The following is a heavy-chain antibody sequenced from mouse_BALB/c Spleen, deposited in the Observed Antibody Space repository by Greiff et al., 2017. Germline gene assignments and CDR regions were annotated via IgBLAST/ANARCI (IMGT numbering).Heavy chain of an antibody. CDR1: GFTFSNYW. V-gene: IGHV6-6*02. CDR2: IRLKSNNYAT. D-gene: IGHD2-14*01. CDR3: TRRYDWFAY. J-gene: IGHJ3*01. Sequence: DVKLVESGGGLVQPGGSMKLSCVASGFTFSNYWMNWVRQSPEKGLEWVAEIRLKSNNYATHYAESVKGRFTISRDDSKSSVYLQMNNLRAEDTGIYYCTRRYDWFAYWGQGTLVTVSA.